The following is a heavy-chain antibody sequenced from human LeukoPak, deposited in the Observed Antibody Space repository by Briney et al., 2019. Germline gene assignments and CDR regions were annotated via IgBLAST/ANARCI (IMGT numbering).Heavy chain of an antibody. D-gene: IGHD3-22*01. CDR1: GFTVSSNS. V-gene: IGHV3-53*05. CDR2: IYSGGNT. J-gene: IGHJ4*02. CDR3: AKDPAGYDSSGYYLDY. Sequence: GGSLRLSCTVSGFTVSSNSMSWVRQAPGKGLEWVSFIYSGGNTHYSDSVKGRFTISRDNSKNTLYLQMNSLRAEDTAVYYCAKDPAGYDSSGYYLDYWGQGTLVTVSS.